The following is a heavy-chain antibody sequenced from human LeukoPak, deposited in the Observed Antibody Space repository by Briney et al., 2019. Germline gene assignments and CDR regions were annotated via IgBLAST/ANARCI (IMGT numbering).Heavy chain of an antibody. V-gene: IGHV3-66*01. Sequence: TGGSLRLSCAASGFTVSSNYMSWVRQAPGKGLEWVSAIYSGGNAYYADSVKGRFTISRDNAKNTLYLQMNSLRAEDTAVYYCARDRPETYYYDSSGLFDIWGQGTLVTVSS. CDR1: GFTVSSNY. CDR2: IYSGGNA. J-gene: IGHJ3*02. D-gene: IGHD3-22*01. CDR3: ARDRPETYYYDSSGLFDI.